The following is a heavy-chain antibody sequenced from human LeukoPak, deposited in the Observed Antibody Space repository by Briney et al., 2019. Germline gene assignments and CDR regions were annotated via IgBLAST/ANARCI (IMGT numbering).Heavy chain of an antibody. V-gene: IGHV3-23*01. J-gene: IGHJ4*02. D-gene: IGHD2-2*01. CDR1: GFTFSSYA. CDR3: AKDLEDIVVVPAARGFDY. Sequence: PGGSLRLSCAASGFTFSSYAMSWVRQAPGKGLEWVSAISGSGGSTYYADSVKGRFTISRDNSKNTLYLQMNSLRAEDTAVYYCAKDLEDIVVVPAARGFDYWGQGTLVTVSS. CDR2: ISGSGGST.